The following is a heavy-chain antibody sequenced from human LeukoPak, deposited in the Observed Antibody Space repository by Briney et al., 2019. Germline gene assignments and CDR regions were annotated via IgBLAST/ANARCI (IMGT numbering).Heavy chain of an antibody. CDR3: GRAFPPLRTSSAGDL. CDR2: ISGRSSHT. Sequence: GGSLRLSCSASGFTFSDYDMNWIRQAPGKGLEWISAISGRSSHTYYGDSVNGRFSISRDNAKNLLYLEMNGLGAEDTAVYYCGRAFPPLRTSSAGDLWGQGTLVTVSS. CDR1: GFTFSDYD. J-gene: IGHJ4*02. D-gene: IGHD3-16*01. V-gene: IGHV3-21*06.